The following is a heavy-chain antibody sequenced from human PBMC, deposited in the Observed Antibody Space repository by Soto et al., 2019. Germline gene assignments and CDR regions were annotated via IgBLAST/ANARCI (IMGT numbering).Heavy chain of an antibody. CDR3: ARVKYFYDNSGWGIFDY. D-gene: IGHD3-22*01. V-gene: IGHV1-18*04. J-gene: IGHJ4*02. CDR2: ISPYNGNT. Sequence: QVQMEQSGAEVKKPGASVKVSCKTSGFTFRSNGIVWVRQAPGQRLEWMGWISPYNGNTRYAQKVQGRVTLTTDVSTTTAYMELRGLRSDDTAVYYCARVKYFYDNSGWGIFDYWGQGTLVTVSS. CDR1: GFTFRSNG.